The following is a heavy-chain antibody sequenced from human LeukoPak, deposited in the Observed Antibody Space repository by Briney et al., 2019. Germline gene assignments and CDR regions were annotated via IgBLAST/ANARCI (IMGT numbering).Heavy chain of an antibody. V-gene: IGHV3-23*01. CDR1: GLAFGNYA. Sequence: HPGGSLRLSCAASGLAFGNYAMSWVRQAPGKGLEWVSVISDSSINTYYTASVKGRFTISRDNSKNTLYLQMNSLRAEDTAVYYCAKTPWYQLLHSLDYWGQGTLVTVSS. D-gene: IGHD2-2*01. CDR2: ISDSSINT. CDR3: AKTPWYQLLHSLDY. J-gene: IGHJ4*02.